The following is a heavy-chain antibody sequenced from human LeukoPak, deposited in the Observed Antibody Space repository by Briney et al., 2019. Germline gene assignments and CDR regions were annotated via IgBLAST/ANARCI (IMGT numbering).Heavy chain of an antibody. CDR3: AKEGQDGDFDY. J-gene: IGHJ4*02. V-gene: IGHV3-9*01. CDR1: GFTFDDYA. Sequence: GGSLRLSCAASGFTFDDYAMHWVRQAPGKGLEWVSGISWNSGSIGYADSVKGRFTISRDNAKNSLYLQMNSLRAEDTALYYCAKEGQDGDFDYWGQGTLVTVSS. CDR2: ISWNSGSI.